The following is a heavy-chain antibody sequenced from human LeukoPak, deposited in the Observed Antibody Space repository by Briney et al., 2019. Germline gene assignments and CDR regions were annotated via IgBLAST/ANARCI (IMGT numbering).Heavy chain of an antibody. CDR2: INPNSGGT. J-gene: IGHJ4*02. D-gene: IGHD6-13*01. CDR3: ARGDSSSWYKVDYFDY. Sequence: ASVKVSCKASGYTFTGYYMHWVRQAPGQGLEWMGRINPNSGGTNYAQKFQGRVTMTRDTSISTAYMELSRLRSDDTAVYYCARGDSSSWYKVDYFDYWGQGTLVTVSS. V-gene: IGHV1-2*06. CDR1: GYTFTGYY.